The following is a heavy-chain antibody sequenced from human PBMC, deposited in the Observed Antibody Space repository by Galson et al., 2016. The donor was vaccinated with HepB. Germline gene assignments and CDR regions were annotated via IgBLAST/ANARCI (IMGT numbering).Heavy chain of an antibody. V-gene: IGHV1-69*13. Sequence: SVKVSCKASGETFTDYGISWVRQSPEQGLEWMGGIIPIYGTTKHAQRFQGRVTISADEPTTTAYMELNSLTSEDNAMYHCVRVRSRWGRLGPIDYWGQGTLVPVSS. J-gene: IGHJ4*02. CDR2: IIPIYGTT. CDR3: VRVRSRWGRLGPIDY. CDR1: GETFTDYG. D-gene: IGHD6-13*01.